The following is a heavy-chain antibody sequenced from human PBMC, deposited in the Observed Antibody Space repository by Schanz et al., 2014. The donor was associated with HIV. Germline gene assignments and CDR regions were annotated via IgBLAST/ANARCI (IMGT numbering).Heavy chain of an antibody. D-gene: IGHD3-9*01. V-gene: IGHV1-69*06. J-gene: IGHJ3*02. CDR1: GGSFSSYA. CDR2: IIPIFGTA. Sequence: QVQLVQSGAEVKKPGSSVKVSCKASGGSFSSYAINWVRQAPGQGLVWMGGIIPIFGTANSAQRFQGRVTITADKSTGTVYMELSSRRSEDTPVYYRARKKISTLTGYPQNAFDIWGQGKMVTVSS. CDR3: ARKKISTLTGYPQNAFDI.